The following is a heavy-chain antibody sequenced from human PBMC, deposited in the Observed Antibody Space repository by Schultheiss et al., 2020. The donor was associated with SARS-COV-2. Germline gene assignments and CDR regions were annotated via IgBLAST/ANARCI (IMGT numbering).Heavy chain of an antibody. CDR1: GFTVSSNY. J-gene: IGHJ3*02. D-gene: IGHD1-26*01. V-gene: IGHV3-53*01. Sequence: GESLKISCAASGFTVSSNYMSWVRQAPGKGLEWVSVIYSGGSTYYADSVKGRFTISRDNSKNTLYLQMNSLRAEDTAVYYCARGRWDDAFDIWGQGTTVTVSS. CDR3: ARGRWDDAFDI. CDR2: IYSGGST.